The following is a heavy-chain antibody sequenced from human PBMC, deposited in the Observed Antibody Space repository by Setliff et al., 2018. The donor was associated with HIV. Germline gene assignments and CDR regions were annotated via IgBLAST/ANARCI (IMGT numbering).Heavy chain of an antibody. J-gene: IGHJ4*02. CDR3: ARVPHRVVGTTTLLYHFDY. D-gene: IGHD1-26*01. CDR1: GYSISSGYY. Sequence: SETLSLTCAVSGYSISSGYYWAWIWQSPGKGLDWIGSIHHSGTTYYNPSPKSRVTISVDTTTNQVSLQVNSVTAVDTAVYYCARVPHRVVGTTTLLYHFDYWGLGTLVTVSS. V-gene: IGHV4-38-2*01. CDR2: IHHSGTT.